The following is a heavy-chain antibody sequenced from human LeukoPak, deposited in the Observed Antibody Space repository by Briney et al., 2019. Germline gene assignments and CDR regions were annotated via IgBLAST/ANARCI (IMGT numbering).Heavy chain of an antibody. D-gene: IGHD6-13*01. V-gene: IGHV4-61*01. Sequence: PSETLSLTCTVSGGSISSSSYYWSWIRQPPGKGLEWIAYIYYSGGTNYNPSLKSRVTISVDTSKNQFSLKLSSVTAADTAVYYCARRYGTSAGHHDAFDIWGQGTMVTVPS. J-gene: IGHJ3*02. CDR3: ARRYGTSAGHHDAFDI. CDR2: IYYSGGT. CDR1: GGSISSSSYY.